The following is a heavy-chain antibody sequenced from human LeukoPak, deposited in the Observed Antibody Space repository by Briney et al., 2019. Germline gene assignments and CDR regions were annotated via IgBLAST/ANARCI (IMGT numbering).Heavy chain of an antibody. CDR1: GFSIRNYW. J-gene: IGHJ4*02. CDR2: ISGSGGST. D-gene: IGHD2-8*01. CDR3: ARLNVYCTNGVCCLGYFDY. Sequence: GGSLRLSCAASGFSIRNYWLTWLRQAPGKGLEWVSAISGSGGSTYYADSVKGRFTISRDNSKNTLYLQMNSLRAEDTAVYYCARLNVYCTNGVCCLGYFDYWGQGTLVTVSS. V-gene: IGHV3-23*01.